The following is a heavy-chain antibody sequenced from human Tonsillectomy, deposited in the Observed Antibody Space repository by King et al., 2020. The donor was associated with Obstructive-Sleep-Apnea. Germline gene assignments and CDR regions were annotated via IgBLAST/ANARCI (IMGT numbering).Heavy chain of an antibody. J-gene: IGHJ4*02. CDR1: GFTFSNYG. V-gene: IGHV3-30*19. CDR3: ARGVYSGSYYRTYYFDY. Sequence: QLVQSGGGVVQPGKSLRLSCAAAGFTFSNYGMHWVRQAPGKGREWVAVISYDGCNNYYADSVKGRFTISRDNSKKTLYLQMNSLRAEDTAWYYCARGVYSGSYYRTYYFDYWGQGTLVTVSS. CDR2: ISYDGCNN. D-gene: IGHD1-26*01.